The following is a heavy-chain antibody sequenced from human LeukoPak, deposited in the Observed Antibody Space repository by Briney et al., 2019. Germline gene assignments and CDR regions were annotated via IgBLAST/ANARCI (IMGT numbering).Heavy chain of an antibody. CDR2: IIPIFGTA. J-gene: IGHJ5*02. Sequence: SVKVSCKASGGTFSSYAISWVRQAPGQGLEWMGGIIPIFGTANYAQKFQGRVTITADESTSTAYMELSSLRSEDTAVYYCAGTVVRGVIGLTPFDPWGQGTLVTVSS. D-gene: IGHD3-10*01. CDR1: GGTFSSYA. CDR3: AGTVVRGVIGLTPFDP. V-gene: IGHV1-69*13.